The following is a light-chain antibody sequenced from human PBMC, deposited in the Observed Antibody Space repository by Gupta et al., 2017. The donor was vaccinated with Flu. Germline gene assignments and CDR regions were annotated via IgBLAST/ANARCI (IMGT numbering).Light chain of an antibody. CDR1: QSVSSN. V-gene: IGKV3-15*01. Sequence: EIVMTQSPATLSGSPGERATLSCRASQSVSSNLAWYQQKPGQAPRLLIYGASTRATGIPARFSGSGSGTEFTLTISSLQSEDFAVYYCLQDNNWSWTFGQGTKVEIK. CDR3: LQDNNWSWT. CDR2: GAS. J-gene: IGKJ1*01.